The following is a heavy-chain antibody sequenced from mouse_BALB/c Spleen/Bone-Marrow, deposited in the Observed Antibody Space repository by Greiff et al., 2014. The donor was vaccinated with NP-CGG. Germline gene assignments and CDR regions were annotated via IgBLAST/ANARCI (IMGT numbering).Heavy chain of an antibody. CDR2: IYPSDSYT. D-gene: IGHD1-1*01. CDR3: TRGSSYVGYAMDY. Sequence: QVQLQQSGAELVRPGASVMLSCKASGYTFTNNWINWVKQRPGQGLEWIGNIYPSDSYTNYNQKFKDKATLTVDKSSSTAYMQLSSPTSEDSAVYYCTRGSSYVGYAMDYWGQGTSVTVSS. CDR1: GYTFTNNW. J-gene: IGHJ4*01. V-gene: IGHV1-69*02.